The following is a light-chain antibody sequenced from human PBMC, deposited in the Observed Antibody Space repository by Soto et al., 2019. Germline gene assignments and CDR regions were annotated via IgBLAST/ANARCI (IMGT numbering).Light chain of an antibody. CDR3: QPAYSTPWT. J-gene: IGKJ1*01. CDR2: ATS. CDR1: QSISTY. Sequence: DIQMTQSPSSLSACVGDRVTITCRASQSISTYLHWYQQKPGTAPKLLIYATSNLQSGVPSRFSGSGSGTDFTLTINSLQPEDSATYYCQPAYSTPWTFGQGTKVDIK. V-gene: IGKV1-39*01.